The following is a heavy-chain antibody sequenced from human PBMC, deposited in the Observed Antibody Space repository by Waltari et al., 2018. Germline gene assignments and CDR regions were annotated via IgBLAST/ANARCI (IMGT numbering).Heavy chain of an antibody. D-gene: IGHD3-22*01. V-gene: IGHV1-69*01. CDR1: GGTFSSYA. CDR3: AGITMIVVAPGYFDL. J-gene: IGHJ2*01. CDR2: IIPIVGTA. Sequence: QVQLVQSGAEVKKPGSSVKVSCKASGGTFSSYAISWVRQARGHGLEWMGGIIPIVGTANEAQRVQGRVTSTADESTSTAYMELSSLRSEDTAVYYCAGITMIVVAPGYFDLWGRGTLVTVSS.